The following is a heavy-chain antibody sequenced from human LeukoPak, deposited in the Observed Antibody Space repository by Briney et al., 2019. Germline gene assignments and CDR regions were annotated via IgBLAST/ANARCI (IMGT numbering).Heavy chain of an antibody. CDR2: ITGDGGTT. V-gene: IGHV3-43*02. CDR3: AKGHFGAGHY. D-gene: IGHD3-3*01. CDR1: GFTFGDYT. J-gene: IGHJ4*02. Sequence: GGSLRLSCAASGFTFGDYTMHWIRQFPGRGLQWVSLITGDGGTTSYAGSVKGRFTISRDNSKNSLYLHMNSLRDEDTALYYCAKGHFGAGHYWGQGTLVTVSS.